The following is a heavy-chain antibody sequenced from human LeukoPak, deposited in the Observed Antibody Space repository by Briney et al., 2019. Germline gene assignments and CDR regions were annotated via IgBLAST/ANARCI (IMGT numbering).Heavy chain of an antibody. CDR1: GYTFTGYY. V-gene: IGHV1-2*02. D-gene: IGHD3-22*01. J-gene: IGHJ4*02. CDR2: INPNSGGT. CDR3: ARDPGGYDSSGYYD. Sequence: ASVKVSCKASGYTFTGYYMHWVRQAPGQGLEWMGWINPNSGGTNYAQKFQGRVTMTRDTSISTAYMELSRLRSDDTAVYYCARDPGGYDSSGYYDWGQVTLVTVSS.